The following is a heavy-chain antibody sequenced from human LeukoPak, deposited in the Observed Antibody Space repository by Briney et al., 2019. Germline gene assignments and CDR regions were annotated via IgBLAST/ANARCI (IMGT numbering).Heavy chain of an antibody. Sequence: GGSLRLSCAASGFTFSKDWMSWVRQAPGKGLEWVGHIKSKADGGTTDYAAPVKGRFTISRDDSKNTLYLQMNSLKIEDTAVYYCTTGGYSYHYLYVNWGQGTLVSVSS. V-gene: IGHV3-15*01. CDR1: GFTFSKDW. J-gene: IGHJ4*02. D-gene: IGHD5-18*01. CDR3: TTGGYSYHYLYVN. CDR2: IKSKADGGTT.